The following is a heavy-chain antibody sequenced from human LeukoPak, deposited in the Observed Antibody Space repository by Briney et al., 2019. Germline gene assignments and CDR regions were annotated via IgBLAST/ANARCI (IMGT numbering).Heavy chain of an antibody. D-gene: IGHD1-7*01. CDR2: IYYSGST. CDR1: GGSVSSGSYY. V-gene: IGHV4-61*01. CDR3: ARVPGGGTAAN. Sequence: PSETLSLTCTVSGGSVSSGSYYWSWIRQPPGKGLELIGYIYYSGSTNYNPSLKSRVTISVDTSKNQFSLKLSSMTAADTAVYYCARVPGGGTAANWGQGTMVTVSS. J-gene: IGHJ3*01.